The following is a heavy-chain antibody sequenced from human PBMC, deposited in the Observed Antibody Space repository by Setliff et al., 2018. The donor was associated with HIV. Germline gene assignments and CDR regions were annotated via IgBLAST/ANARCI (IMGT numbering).Heavy chain of an antibody. CDR1: GFTFSRYT. J-gene: IGHJ4*02. CDR3: AKRDNIRYFDWLYYFDS. Sequence: GGSLRLSCAASGFTFSRYTMSWVRQAPGKGLEWVSAMGGSGGSTYYVDSVKGRFTISRDNSKNTLYLQMNSLRAEDTAVYYCAKRDNIRYFDWLYYFDSWGQGTLVTVSS. V-gene: IGHV3-23*01. CDR2: MGGSGGST. D-gene: IGHD3-9*01.